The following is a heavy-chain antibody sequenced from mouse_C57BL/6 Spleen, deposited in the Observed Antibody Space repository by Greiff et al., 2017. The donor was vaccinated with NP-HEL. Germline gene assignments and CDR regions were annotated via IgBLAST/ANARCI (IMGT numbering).Heavy chain of an antibody. Sequence: QVQLQQSGPELVKPGASVKISCKASGYAFSSSWMHWVKQRPGQGLEWIGRIYPGDGDTNYNGKFKGKATLTADKSSSTAYMQLSSLTSEDAAVDFCARYYCGSGYGGFDYWGQGTTLTVSA. J-gene: IGHJ2*01. V-gene: IGHV1-82*01. D-gene: IGHD1-1*01. CDR2: IYPGDGDT. CDR1: GYAFSSSW. CDR3: ARYYCGSGYGGFDY.